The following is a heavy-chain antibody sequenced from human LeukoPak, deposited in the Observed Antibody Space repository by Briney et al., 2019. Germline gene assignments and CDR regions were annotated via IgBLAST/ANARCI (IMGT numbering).Heavy chain of an antibody. CDR2: ISGSGGST. J-gene: IGHJ4*02. CDR3: TRSFRGYDFYYFDY. V-gene: IGHV3-23*01. Sequence: GGSLRLSCAASGFTFSSYAMNWVRQAPGKGLEWVSSISGSGGSTFYTDSVKGRLTISRDNSKNTLYLQMNSLRADDTAVYYCTRSFRGYDFYYFDYWGQGILVTVSS. D-gene: IGHD5-12*01. CDR1: GFTFSSYA.